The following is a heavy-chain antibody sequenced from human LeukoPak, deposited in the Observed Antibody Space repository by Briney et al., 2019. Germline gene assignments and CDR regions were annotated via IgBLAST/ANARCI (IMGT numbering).Heavy chain of an antibody. V-gene: IGHV1-8*01. CDR2: MNPNNGNT. Sequence: GASVKVSCKASGYTFTSYDINWVRQATGQGLEWMGYMNPNNGNTGSAQKFQGRVTITADKSTSTAHMELSSLRSEDTAVYYCARGKVDYGDYVYYYYGMDVRGQGTTVTVSS. CDR3: ARGKVDYGDYVYYYYGMDV. D-gene: IGHD4-17*01. CDR1: GYTFTSYD. J-gene: IGHJ6*02.